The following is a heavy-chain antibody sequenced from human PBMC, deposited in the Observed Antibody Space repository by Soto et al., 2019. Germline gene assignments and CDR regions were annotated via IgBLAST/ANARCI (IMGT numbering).Heavy chain of an antibody. Sequence: SETLSLTCTVSGGSISSSSFHWGWIRQPPGKGLEWIGSIYYSGSTYYSPSLKSRVTISVDTSKNQFSLKLSSVTAADTAVYYCARGGDYDILTGYYYFDYWGQGTLVTVSS. V-gene: IGHV4-39*07. D-gene: IGHD3-9*01. J-gene: IGHJ4*02. CDR2: IYYSGST. CDR3: ARGGDYDILTGYYYFDY. CDR1: GGSISSSSFH.